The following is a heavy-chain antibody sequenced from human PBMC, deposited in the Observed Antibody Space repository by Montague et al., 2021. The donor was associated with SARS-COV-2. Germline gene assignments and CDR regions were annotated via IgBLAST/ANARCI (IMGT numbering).Heavy chain of an antibody. Sequence: KEYALSVKSRITITPDTSKNQLSLPLTSVTPEDTAVYYCTRAVWGVRDYWGQGSLVTVSS. J-gene: IGHJ4*02. CDR3: TRAVWGVRDY. V-gene: IGHV6-1*01. CDR2: K. D-gene: IGHD3-10*01.